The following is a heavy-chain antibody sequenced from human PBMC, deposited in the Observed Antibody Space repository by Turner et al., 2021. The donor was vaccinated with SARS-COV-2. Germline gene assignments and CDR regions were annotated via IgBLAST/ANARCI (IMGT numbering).Heavy chain of an antibody. CDR2: IFSSGSTI. CDR3: ARASGGIAFDY. D-gene: IGHD2-21*01. CDR1: GFTLSSYE. Sequence: EVQLVESGGGLVQPGGSLRLSCAASGFTLSSYEMNWVRQAPGKGLEWVSYIFSSGSTIYYADSVKGRFTISRDNAKNSLYLQMNSLRVEDTAVYYCARASGGIAFDYWGQGTLVTVSS. J-gene: IGHJ4*02. V-gene: IGHV3-48*03.